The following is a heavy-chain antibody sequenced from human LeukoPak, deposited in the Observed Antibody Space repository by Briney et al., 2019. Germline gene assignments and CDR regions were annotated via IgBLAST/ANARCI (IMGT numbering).Heavy chain of an antibody. CDR1: GGSISSYY. Sequence: SETLSLTCTVSGGSISSYYWSWIRQPPGKGLEWIGYIYYSGSTNYNPSLKSRVTISVDTSENQFSLKLSSVTAADTAVYYCARFYDSSGYYFDLRGYYFDYWGQGTLVTVSS. V-gene: IGHV4-59*01. CDR2: IYYSGST. D-gene: IGHD3-22*01. CDR3: ARFYDSSGYYFDLRGYYFDY. J-gene: IGHJ4*02.